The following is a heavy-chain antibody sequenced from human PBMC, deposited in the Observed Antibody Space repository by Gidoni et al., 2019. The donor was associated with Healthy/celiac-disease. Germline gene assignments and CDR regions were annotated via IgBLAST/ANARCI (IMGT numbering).Heavy chain of an antibody. CDR2: ISGSGSNM. J-gene: IGHJ3*02. V-gene: IGHV3-48*03. CDR3: ARDYYDSSDYYYNDAFDI. CDR1: GFPFRSYD. D-gene: IGHD3-22*01. Sequence: EVQLVESGGGLVQTSGSLRLSCAASGFPFRSYDMNWVRQAPGKGLEWVSYISGSGSNMYYADSVKGRFTISRDNAKNSLYLQMNSLRAEDTAVYYCARDYYDSSDYYYNDAFDIWGQGTMVTVSS.